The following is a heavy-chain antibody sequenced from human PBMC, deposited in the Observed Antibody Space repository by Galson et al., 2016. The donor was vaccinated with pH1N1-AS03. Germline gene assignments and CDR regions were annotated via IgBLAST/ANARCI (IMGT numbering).Heavy chain of an antibody. Sequence: ETLSLTCTVSGGSITSYYWTWLRQPPGKGLEWIGYISDAGSTKYNPSLKSRVTISIDMSKKQFSLKLSSVTAADTAVYYCARATLEQLGADDYYYYGMDVWGQGTTVTVSS. V-gene: IGHV4-59*08. D-gene: IGHD6-6*01. J-gene: IGHJ6*02. CDR1: GGSITSYY. CDR3: ARATLEQLGADDYYYYGMDV. CDR2: ISDAGST.